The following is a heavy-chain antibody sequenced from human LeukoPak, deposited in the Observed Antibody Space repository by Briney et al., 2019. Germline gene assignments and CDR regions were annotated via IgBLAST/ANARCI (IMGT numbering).Heavy chain of an antibody. V-gene: IGHV3-23*01. CDR1: GFTFSSYT. CDR3: AKDGGLWVSAHWGDS. CDR2: ITTGGPNT. Sequence: GGSLRLSCTASGFTFSSYTMSWVRQAPGKGLRWVSTITTGGPNTYYADSVKGRFTVSRDDSKNTLYLQMSSLRAEDTAVYYCAKDGGLWVSAHWGDSWGRGTLVTVSS. D-gene: IGHD3-16*01. J-gene: IGHJ4*02.